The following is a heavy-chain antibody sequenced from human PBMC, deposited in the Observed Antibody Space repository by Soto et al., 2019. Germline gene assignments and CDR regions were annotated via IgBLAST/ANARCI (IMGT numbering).Heavy chain of an antibody. V-gene: IGHV1-8*02. CDR2: MNPGSGKT. J-gene: IGHJ5*02. D-gene: IGHD3-16*01. CDR1: GYTFINYD. Sequence: QVQLVQSGAEVKEPGASVRVSCKASGYTFINYDISWVRQATGQGLEWMGWMNPGSGKTGYANKFQGRVTMTRDASTSTADLELSSLACEDTAVYYCVRMASFGTLNWFGPWGQGTLVTVSS. CDR3: VRMASFGTLNWFGP.